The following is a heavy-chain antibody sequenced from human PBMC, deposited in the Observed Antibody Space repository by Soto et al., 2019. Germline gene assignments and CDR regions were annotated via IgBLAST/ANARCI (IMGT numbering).Heavy chain of an antibody. CDR1: GGSISSGGYY. V-gene: IGHV4-31*11. J-gene: IGHJ5*02. Sequence: QVQLQESGPGLVKPSQTLSLTCVVSGGSISSGGYYWTWIRQHPGKGLEWIGYIYYTGSTYYNPSLTRRVTRSVDTSKTLFSLKLSSVTAADTAVYYCARRAGNWFDPWGQGTLVTVSS. CDR3: ARRAGNWFDP. CDR2: IYYTGST.